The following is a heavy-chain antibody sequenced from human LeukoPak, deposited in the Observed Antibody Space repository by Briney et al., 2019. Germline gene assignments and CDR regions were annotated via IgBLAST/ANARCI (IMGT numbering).Heavy chain of an antibody. V-gene: IGHV1-2*02. D-gene: IGHD5-18*01. CDR1: GYTFTGYY. CDR3: ARSSGYSYGSTVDLDY. J-gene: IGHJ4*02. Sequence: ASVKVSCKASGYTFTGYYMHWVRQAPGQGLEWMGWINPNSGGTNYAQKFQGKVTMTRDTSISTAYMELSRLRSDDTAVYYCARSSGYSYGSTVDLDYWGQGTLVTVSS. CDR2: INPNSGGT.